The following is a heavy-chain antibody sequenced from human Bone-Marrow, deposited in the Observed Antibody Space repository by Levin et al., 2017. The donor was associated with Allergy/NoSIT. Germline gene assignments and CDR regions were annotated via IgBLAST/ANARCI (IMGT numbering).Heavy chain of an antibody. CDR1: GLTFSNFA. Sequence: PGGSLRLSCAAAGLTFSNFAMSWVRQAPGKGLEWVSAMTGSGGRTFYVDAVKGRFTISRDNSKNTLYLQMDSLRGDDTAVYYCAKRKGSGSHHHYAMDVWGQGTTVTVSS. V-gene: IGHV3-23*01. D-gene: IGHD3-10*01. CDR2: MTGSGGRT. J-gene: IGHJ6*02. CDR3: AKRKGSGSHHHYAMDV.